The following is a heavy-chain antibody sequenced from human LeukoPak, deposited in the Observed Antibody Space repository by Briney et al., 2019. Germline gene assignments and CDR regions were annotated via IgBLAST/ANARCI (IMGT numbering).Heavy chain of an antibody. V-gene: IGHV1-69*13. CDR3: ARGADDYWYFDL. CDR1: GRTFTRYA. J-gene: IGHJ2*01. CDR2: IIPIFGTA. Sequence: SSVKVSCKPFGRTFTRYAISWVPQAPGQGRGWRGGIIPIFGTANYAQKFQGRVTITADESTSTAYKELSSLRSEDTAVYYCARGADDYWYFDLWGRGTLVTVSS.